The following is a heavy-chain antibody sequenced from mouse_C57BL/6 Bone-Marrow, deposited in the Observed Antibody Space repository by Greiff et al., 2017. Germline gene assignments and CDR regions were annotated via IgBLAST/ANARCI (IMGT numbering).Heavy chain of an antibody. CDR3: ARRSHYYGSSFYAMDY. CDR2: ILPGSGST. CDR1: GYTFTGYW. J-gene: IGHJ4*01. Sequence: QVQLQQSGAELMKPGASVKLSCKATGYTFTGYWIEWVKQRPGHGLEWIGEILPGSGSTNYNEKFKGKATFTADTSSNTAYMQLSSLTTEDSAIYYCARRSHYYGSSFYAMDYWGQGTSVTVSS. D-gene: IGHD1-1*01. V-gene: IGHV1-9*01.